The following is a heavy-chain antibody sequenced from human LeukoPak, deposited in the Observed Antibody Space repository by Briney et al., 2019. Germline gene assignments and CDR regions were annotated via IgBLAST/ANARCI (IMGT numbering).Heavy chain of an antibody. Sequence: GGSLRLSCAASGFTFTSYAMSWVRQAPGKGLEWVSAISGNGGATYYADSVKGRFTISRDNSKNTLHLQMNSLRAEDTALYYCAKATTAIVVDNFFDYWGEGTLVSVSS. J-gene: IGHJ4*02. D-gene: IGHD3-22*01. CDR2: ISGNGGAT. CDR1: GFTFTSYA. V-gene: IGHV3-23*01. CDR3: AKATTAIVVDNFFDY.